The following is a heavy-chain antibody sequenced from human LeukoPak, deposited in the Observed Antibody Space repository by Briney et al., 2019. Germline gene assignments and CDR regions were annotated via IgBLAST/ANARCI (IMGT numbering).Heavy chain of an antibody. CDR3: ARVASNYDFDY. CDR1: GFTFDDYG. Sequence: GGSLRLSCAASGFTFDDYGMSWVRQAPGKRLEWVSGINWNGGNTGYADSVKGRFTISRDNAQNSLYLQMNSLRAEDTALYYCARVASNYDFDYWGQGTLVSVSS. J-gene: IGHJ4*02. V-gene: IGHV3-20*04. CDR2: INWNGGNT. D-gene: IGHD4-11*01.